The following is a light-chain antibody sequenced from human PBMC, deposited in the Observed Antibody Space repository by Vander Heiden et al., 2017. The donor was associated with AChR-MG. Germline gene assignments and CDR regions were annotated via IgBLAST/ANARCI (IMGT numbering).Light chain of an antibody. V-gene: IGLV2-23*02. Sequence: QSALTQPASVSGSPGQSITISCTGTSSDVGSYNLVSWYQQHPGEVPKVMIYEVNKLPSGVSHRFSGSKSGNTASLTISGLQAADEADYYCCSFAGSSTLVFGGGTKVTVL. J-gene: IGLJ3*02. CDR2: EVN. CDR3: CSFAGSSTLV. CDR1: SSDVGSYNL.